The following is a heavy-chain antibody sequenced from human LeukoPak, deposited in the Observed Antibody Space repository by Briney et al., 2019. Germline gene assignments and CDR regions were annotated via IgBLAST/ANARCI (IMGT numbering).Heavy chain of an antibody. CDR3: ARDASRGSYYGSGGIFDY. V-gene: IGHV3-64*01. J-gene: IGHJ4*02. CDR1: GFTFSSYA. CDR2: ISSNGGST. Sequence: GGSLRLSCAASGFTFSSYAMHWVRQAPGKGLEYVSAISSNGGSTCYANSVKGRFTISRDNSKNTLYLQMGSLRAEDMAVYYCARDASRGSYYGSGGIFDYWGQGTLVTVSS. D-gene: IGHD1-26*01.